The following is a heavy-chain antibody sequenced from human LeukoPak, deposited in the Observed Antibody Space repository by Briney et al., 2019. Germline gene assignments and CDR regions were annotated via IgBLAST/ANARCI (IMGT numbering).Heavy chain of an antibody. CDR3: TYYYDSSGYSRHFDY. CDR1: GFTFSNAW. D-gene: IGHD3-22*01. Sequence: GGSLRLSCAASGFTFSNAWMSWVRQAPGKGLEWVGRIKSKTDGGTTDYAAPVKGRFTISRDDSKNTLYLQMNSLKTEDTAVYYCTYYYDSSGYSRHFDYWGQGTLVTVSS. V-gene: IGHV3-15*01. J-gene: IGHJ4*02. CDR2: IKSKTDGGTT.